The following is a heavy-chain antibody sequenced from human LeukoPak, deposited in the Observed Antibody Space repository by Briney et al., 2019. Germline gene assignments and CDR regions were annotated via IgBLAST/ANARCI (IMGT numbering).Heavy chain of an antibody. CDR1: GGSISSYY. D-gene: IGHD3-22*01. Sequence: SETLSLTCTVSGGSISSYYWSWIRQPPGKGLEWIGYIYYSGSTNYNPSLKSRVTISVDTSKNQFSLKLSSVTAADTAVYYCARDSTMIDGAFDIWGQGTMVTVSS. CDR2: IYYSGST. V-gene: IGHV4-59*01. J-gene: IGHJ3*02. CDR3: ARDSTMIDGAFDI.